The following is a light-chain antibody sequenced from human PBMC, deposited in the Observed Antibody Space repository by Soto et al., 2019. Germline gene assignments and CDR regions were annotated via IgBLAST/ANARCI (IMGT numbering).Light chain of an antibody. CDR1: SSDVGGYNY. CDR3: RSYAGSYTLYV. Sequence: QSALTQPRSVSGSPGQSVTISCTGTSSDVGGYNYVSWYQQHPGKAPKLMIYDVSKRPSGVPDRFSGSTSGNTASLTISGLQAEDEADYYCRSYAGSYTLYVFGTGTKLTVL. CDR2: DVS. J-gene: IGLJ1*01. V-gene: IGLV2-11*01.